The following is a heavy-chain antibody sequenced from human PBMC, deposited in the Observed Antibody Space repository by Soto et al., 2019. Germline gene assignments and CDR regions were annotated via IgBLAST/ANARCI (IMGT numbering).Heavy chain of an antibody. J-gene: IGHJ5*02. D-gene: IGHD6-19*01. Sequence: QVQLQQSGPGLVKPSQTLSLTCAISGDSVSSNSAAWNWIRQSPSRGLEWLGRTYYRSKWYKDXEVYMKNLKTSXPXTXQNQFSLQLNSVTPQDTAVYYCARGLSSGRNNWFDPWGQGTLVTVSS. V-gene: IGHV6-1*01. CDR1: GDSVSSNSAA. CDR2: TYYRSKWYK. CDR3: ARGLSSGRNNWFDP.